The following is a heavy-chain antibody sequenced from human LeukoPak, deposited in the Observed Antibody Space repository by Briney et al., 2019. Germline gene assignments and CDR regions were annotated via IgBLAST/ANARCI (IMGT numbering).Heavy chain of an antibody. CDR3: ARPRGSSGRGDFDY. Sequence: ASVKVSCKASGYTFTTYGISWVRQAPGQGLEWMGWINAYNGNTNYAQTLQGRVTMTTDTYTITAYMELRSLRSDDTALYYCARPRGSSGRGDFDYWGQGTLVTVSS. J-gene: IGHJ4*02. CDR1: GYTFTTYG. V-gene: IGHV1-18*01. CDR2: INAYNGNT. D-gene: IGHD6-19*01.